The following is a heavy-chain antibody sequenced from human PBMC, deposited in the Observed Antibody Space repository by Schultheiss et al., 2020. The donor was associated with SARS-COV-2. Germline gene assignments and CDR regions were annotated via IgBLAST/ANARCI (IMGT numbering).Heavy chain of an antibody. CDR3: AREGGSKSSSIPLDY. Sequence: GGSLRLSCAASGFTFSSYAMSWVRQAPGKGLEWVSAISGSGGSTYYADSVKGRFTISRDNAKNTLYLQMNSLRAEDSAVYYCAREGGSKSSSIPLDYWGQGTLVTVSS. J-gene: IGHJ4*02. D-gene: IGHD6-6*01. V-gene: IGHV3-23*01. CDR1: GFTFSSYA. CDR2: ISGSGGST.